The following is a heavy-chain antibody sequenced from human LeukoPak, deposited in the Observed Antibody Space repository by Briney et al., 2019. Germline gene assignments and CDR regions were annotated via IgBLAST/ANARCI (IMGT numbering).Heavy chain of an antibody. CDR2: ISSSSSYI. D-gene: IGHD6-6*01. CDR1: GFTFSSYS. CDR3: ARYPSIAARQYDY. Sequence: KPGGSLRLSCAASGFTFSSYSMNWVRQAPGKGLEWVSSISSSSSYIYYADSVKGRFTISRDNPKNSLYLQMNSLRAEDTAAYYCARYPSIAARQYDYWGQGTLVTVSS. J-gene: IGHJ4*02. V-gene: IGHV3-21*01.